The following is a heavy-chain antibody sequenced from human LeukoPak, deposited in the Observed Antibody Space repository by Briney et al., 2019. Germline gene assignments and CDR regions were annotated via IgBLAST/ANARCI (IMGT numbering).Heavy chain of an antibody. V-gene: IGHV3-48*03. CDR2: ISSSGSTI. Sequence: GGSLRLSCAASGFTFSSYEVNWVRQAPGKGLEWVSYISSSGSTIYYADSVKGRFTISRDNAKNSLYLQMNSLRAEDTAVYYCARVGRCSSTSCYDHYYYGMDVWGQGTTVTVSS. D-gene: IGHD2-2*01. CDR3: ARVGRCSSTSCYDHYYYGMDV. CDR1: GFTFSSYE. J-gene: IGHJ6*02.